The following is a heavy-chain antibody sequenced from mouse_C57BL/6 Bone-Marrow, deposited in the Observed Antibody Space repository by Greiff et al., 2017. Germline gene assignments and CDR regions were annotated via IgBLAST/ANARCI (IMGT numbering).Heavy chain of an antibody. V-gene: IGHV1-7*01. CDR1: GYTFTSYW. J-gene: IGHJ2*01. CDR3: ARWLPLY. D-gene: IGHD2-2*01. CDR2: INPSSGYT. Sequence: VQLQQSGAELAKPGASVKLSCKASGYTFTSYWMHWVKQRPGQGLEWIGYINPSSGYTTYNQKFKDKATLTADKSYSTAYMQLSSLTYEDSAVYYCARWLPLYWGQGTTLPVSS.